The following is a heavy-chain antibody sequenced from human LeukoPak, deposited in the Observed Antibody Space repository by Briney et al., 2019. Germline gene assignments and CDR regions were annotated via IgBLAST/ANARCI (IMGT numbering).Heavy chain of an antibody. Sequence: PSETLSLTCTVSGGSVSSGSYYWSWIRQPPGKGLEWIGYIYYSGSTNYNPSLKSRVTISVDTSKNQFSLKLSSVTAVDTAVYYCASLGEFYFDYWGQGTLVTVSS. J-gene: IGHJ4*02. CDR2: IYYSGST. CDR3: ASLGEFYFDY. CDR1: GGSVSSGSYY. V-gene: IGHV4-61*01. D-gene: IGHD3-10*01.